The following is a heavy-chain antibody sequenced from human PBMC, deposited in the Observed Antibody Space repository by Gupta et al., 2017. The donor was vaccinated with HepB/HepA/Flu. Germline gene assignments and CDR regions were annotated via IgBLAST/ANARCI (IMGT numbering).Heavy chain of an antibody. CDR1: GFTFSSYG. V-gene: IGHV3-30*18. CDR3: AKVLGGGWLQALDY. D-gene: IGHD5-24*01. CDR2: ISYDGSNK. J-gene: IGHJ4*02. Sequence: VESGGGVVQPGRSLRLSCAASGFTFSSYGMHWVRQAPGKGLEWVAVISYDGSNKYYADSVKGRFTISRDNSKNTLYLQMNSLRAEDTAVYYCAKVLGGGWLQALDYWGQGTLVTVSS.